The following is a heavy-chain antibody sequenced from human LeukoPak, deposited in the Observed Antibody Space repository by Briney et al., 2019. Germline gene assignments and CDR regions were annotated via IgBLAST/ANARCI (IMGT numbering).Heavy chain of an antibody. V-gene: IGHV1-69*04. Sequence: GASVKVSCKASGGTFSSYAISWVRQAPGQGLEWMGRIIPILGIANYAQKFQGRVTITADKSTSTAYIELSSLRSEDTAVYYCATDRGSGSYYNGGFDYWGQGTLVTVSS. D-gene: IGHD3-10*01. CDR2: IIPILGIA. J-gene: IGHJ4*02. CDR1: GGTFSSYA. CDR3: ATDRGSGSYYNGGFDY.